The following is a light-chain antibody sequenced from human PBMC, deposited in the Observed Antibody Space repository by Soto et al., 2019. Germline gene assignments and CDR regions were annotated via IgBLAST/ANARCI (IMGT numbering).Light chain of an antibody. J-gene: IGKJ2*01. Sequence: DIQMTQSPSSLSASVGDRVSITCRASQSIGKYLHWYQQKPGKAPKLLIYDISSLQSGVPSSFSGSGSGTDFTLTISILQPEDFATYYCQQSHSTPYTFGQGTKLEIK. CDR2: DIS. CDR1: QSIGKY. CDR3: QQSHSTPYT. V-gene: IGKV1-39*01.